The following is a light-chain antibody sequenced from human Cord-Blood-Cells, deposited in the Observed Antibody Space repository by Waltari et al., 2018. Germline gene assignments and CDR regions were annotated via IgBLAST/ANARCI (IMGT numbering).Light chain of an antibody. CDR1: QSVLYSSNNKNY. CDR3: QQYYSTPYT. J-gene: IGKJ2*01. V-gene: IGKV4-1*01. CDR2: WAS. Sequence: DIVMTQSPDSLAVSLGERATINCKSSQSVLYSSNNKNYLVWYQQKPGQPPKLLIYWASTRESGVPDRFSGRGSGTDFTLTISSLQAEDVAVYYSQQYYSTPYTFGQGTKLEIK.